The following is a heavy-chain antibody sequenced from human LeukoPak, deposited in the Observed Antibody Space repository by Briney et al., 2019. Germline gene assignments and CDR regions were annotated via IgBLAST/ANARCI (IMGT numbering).Heavy chain of an antibody. Sequence: APVKVSCKASGYTFTSYGISWVRQAPGQGLEWMGWISAYNGNTNYAQKLQGRVTMTTDTSTSTAYMELRSLRSDDTAVYYCARDLAVATMGGVIDYWGQGTLVTVSS. CDR3: ARDLAVATMGGVIDY. V-gene: IGHV1-18*01. J-gene: IGHJ4*02. CDR2: ISAYNGNT. CDR1: GYTFTSYG. D-gene: IGHD5-12*01.